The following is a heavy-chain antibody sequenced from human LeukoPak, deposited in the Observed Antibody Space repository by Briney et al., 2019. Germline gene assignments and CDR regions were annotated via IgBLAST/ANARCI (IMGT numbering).Heavy chain of an antibody. CDR1: GYTFTSYD. J-gene: IGHJ6*02. CDR3: ARGMGYDILTGSYRHYYYYGMDV. D-gene: IGHD3-9*01. V-gene: IGHV1-8*01. Sequence: ASVKVSCKASGYTFTSYDINWVRQATGQGLEWMGWMNPNSGNTGYAQKFQGRVTMTRNTSISTACMELSSLRSEDTAVYYCARGMGYDILTGSYRHYYYYGMDVWGQGTTVTVSS. CDR2: MNPNSGNT.